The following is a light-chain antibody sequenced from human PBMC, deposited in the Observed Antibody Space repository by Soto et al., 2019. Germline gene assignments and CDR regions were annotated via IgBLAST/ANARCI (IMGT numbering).Light chain of an antibody. Sequence: EIVMTQSPATLYVSTGESATLSCRASQSVSNNLAWYQHQPGQAPRLLLYYASTMATGIPARFSGSGSGTEFTLTISSLQSEDFALYYCQQYNDWPPITFGQGTRLEIK. J-gene: IGKJ5*01. CDR1: QSVSNN. CDR3: QQYNDWPPIT. V-gene: IGKV3-15*01. CDR2: YAS.